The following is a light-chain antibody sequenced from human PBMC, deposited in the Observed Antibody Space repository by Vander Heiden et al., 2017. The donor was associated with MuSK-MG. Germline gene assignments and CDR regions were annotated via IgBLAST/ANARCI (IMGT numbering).Light chain of an antibody. V-gene: IGLV1-51*01. J-gene: IGLJ3*02. CDR1: SSNIGNNY. CDR3: GTWDSSLSAWV. Sequence: QSVLTQPPSVSAAPGQKVAISCSGSSSNIGNNYVSWYQQLPGTAPKLLIYDNNKRPSGIPDRFSGSKSGTSATLGITGLQTGDEADYYCGTWDSSLSAWVFGGGTKLKVL. CDR2: DNN.